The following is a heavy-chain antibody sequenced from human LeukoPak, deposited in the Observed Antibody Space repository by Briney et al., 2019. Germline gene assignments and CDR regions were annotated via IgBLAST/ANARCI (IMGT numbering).Heavy chain of an antibody. J-gene: IGHJ4*02. V-gene: IGHV1-18*01. CDR2: ISAYNGNT. CDR1: GYTFTSYG. Sequence: GASVKVSCKASGYTFTSYGISWVRQAPGQGLEWMGWISAYNGNTNYAQKLQGRVTMTTDTSTSTAYMELRSLRSDDTAVYYCARDYDILTGYYTPDYFDYWGQGTLATVSS. D-gene: IGHD3-9*01. CDR3: ARDYDILTGYYTPDYFDY.